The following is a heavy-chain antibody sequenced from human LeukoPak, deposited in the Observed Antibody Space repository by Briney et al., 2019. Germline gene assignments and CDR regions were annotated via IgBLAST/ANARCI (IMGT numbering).Heavy chain of an antibody. D-gene: IGHD3-3*01. CDR3: ARATNDGWSGHYTGGYYYMDV. Sequence: SQTLSLTCTVSGGSISSGSYYWSWIRQPAGKGLEWIGRIYTSGSTNYNPSLKSRVTISVDTSKNQSSLKLSSVTAADTAVYYCARATNDGWSGHYTGGYYYMDVWGKGTTVTVSS. CDR2: IYTSGST. V-gene: IGHV4-61*02. J-gene: IGHJ6*03. CDR1: GGSISSGSYY.